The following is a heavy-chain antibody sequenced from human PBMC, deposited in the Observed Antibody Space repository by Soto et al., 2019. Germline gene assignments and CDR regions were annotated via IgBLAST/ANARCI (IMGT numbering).Heavy chain of an antibody. V-gene: IGHV3-30-3*01. CDR3: ANSYYYDSSGYYPFEY. Sequence: PGGSLRLSCAASGFTFSNYDMQWVRQAPGKGLEWVAVISHDGSNKYYADSVKGRFTISRDNSKNTVYLQMDSLRVEDTAVYYCANSYYYDSSGYYPFEYWGQGALVTVS. J-gene: IGHJ4*02. CDR1: GFTFSNYD. D-gene: IGHD3-22*01. CDR2: ISHDGSNK.